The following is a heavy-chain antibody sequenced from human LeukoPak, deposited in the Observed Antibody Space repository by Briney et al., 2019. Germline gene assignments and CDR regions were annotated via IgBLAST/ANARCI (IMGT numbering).Heavy chain of an antibody. CDR1: GLTFWSYG. V-gene: IGHV3-23*01. CDR2: IRASGVGT. D-gene: IGHD6-13*01. Sequence: GGSLRLSCSVSGLTFWSYGMSWVRQVPGKGPEWVSAIRASGVGTYYADSVKGRFTISRDTSTNTLYLQMNSLRPDDTAIYYCAKDSGNWYSDSSEGFDFWGQGTLVTVSS. CDR3: AKDSGNWYSDSSEGFDF. J-gene: IGHJ4*02.